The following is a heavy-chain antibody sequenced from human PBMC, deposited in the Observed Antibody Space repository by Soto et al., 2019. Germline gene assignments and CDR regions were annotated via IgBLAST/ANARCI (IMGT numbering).Heavy chain of an antibody. D-gene: IGHD2-21*01. J-gene: IGHJ5*02. Sequence: QLQLQESGPGLVKPSETLSLTCTVSSDSISSSYYWGWVRQPPGKGLECIGAVYYTGFTYYNPSLKSRLTISLDTSKNQFSLRLSSVTAADTAIYYCARLPVVVIALGYFDPWGPGTLVTVSS. CDR2: VYYTGFT. CDR1: SDSISSSYY. V-gene: IGHV4-39*01. CDR3: ARLPVVVIALGYFDP.